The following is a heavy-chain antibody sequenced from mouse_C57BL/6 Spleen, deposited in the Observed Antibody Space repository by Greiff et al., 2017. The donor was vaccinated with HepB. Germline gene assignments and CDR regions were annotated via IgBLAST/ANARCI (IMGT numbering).Heavy chain of an antibody. CDR1: GYSITSGYY. CDR3: ARDGGAGTWYFDV. V-gene: IGHV3-6*01. Sequence: EVQLKESGPGLVKPSQSLSLTCSVTGYSITSGYYWNWIRQFPGNKLEWMGYISYDGSNNYNPSLKNRISITRDTSKNQFFLKLNSVTTEDTATYYCARDGGAGTWYFDVWGTGTTVTVSS. D-gene: IGHD4-1*01. CDR2: ISYDGSN. J-gene: IGHJ1*03.